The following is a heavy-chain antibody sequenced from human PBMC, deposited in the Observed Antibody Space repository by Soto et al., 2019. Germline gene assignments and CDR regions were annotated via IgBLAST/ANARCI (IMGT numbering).Heavy chain of an antibody. CDR2: ISYDGSNK. CDR1: GFTFSSYG. J-gene: IGHJ1*01. Sequence: QVQLVESGGGVVQPGRSLRLSCAASGFTFSSYGMHWVRQAPGKGLEWVAVISYDGSNKYYADSVKGRFTISRDNSKNTLYLQMNSLRAEDTAVYYCAKEGEQWLVRAEYFPHWGQGTLVTVSS. V-gene: IGHV3-30*18. D-gene: IGHD6-19*01. CDR3: AKEGEQWLVRAEYFPH.